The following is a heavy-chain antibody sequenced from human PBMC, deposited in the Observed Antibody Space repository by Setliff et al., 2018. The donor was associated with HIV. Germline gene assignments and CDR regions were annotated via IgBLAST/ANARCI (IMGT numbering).Heavy chain of an antibody. D-gene: IGHD6-19*01. Sequence: ASVKVSCKASGYTFTSYGISWVRQAPGQGLGWMGWISAYNGNTNYAQKFQGRITMTRNTSITTAYMELISLKSEDTAVYYCARGRYSSGLTDYWGQGTLVTVSS. V-gene: IGHV1-18*01. J-gene: IGHJ4*02. CDR3: ARGRYSSGLTDY. CDR2: ISAYNGNT. CDR1: GYTFTSYG.